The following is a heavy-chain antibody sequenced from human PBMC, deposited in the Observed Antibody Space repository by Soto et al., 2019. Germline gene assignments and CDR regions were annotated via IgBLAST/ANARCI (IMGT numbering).Heavy chain of an antibody. CDR1: GDSVSSNSAA. V-gene: IGHV6-1*01. CDR2: TYYRSKGYN. D-gene: IGHD6-19*01. J-gene: IGHJ4*02. CDR3: ARDRSGWSFLDY. Sequence: SQTLSLTCAISGDSVSSNSAAWNWMRQSPTRGREWLGRTYYRSKGYNEYAVSVKSRITIHPVTSKNQFSLQLNSLTLEDTAVYYCARDRSGWSFLDYWGQGTLVTVSS.